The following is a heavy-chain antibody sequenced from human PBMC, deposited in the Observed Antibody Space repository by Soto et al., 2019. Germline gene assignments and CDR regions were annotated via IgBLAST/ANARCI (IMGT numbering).Heavy chain of an antibody. D-gene: IGHD1-26*01. CDR1: GFTFSSYA. CDR3: AKDRTPTQEWEYGRGRGPPYFFDY. V-gene: IGHV3-23*01. Sequence: EVQLLESGGGLVQPGGSLRLSCAASGFTFSSYAMSWVRQAPGKGLEWVSAISGSGGSTYYADSVKGRFTISRDNSKNTLYLQMNSLRAEDTAVYYCAKDRTPTQEWEYGRGRGPPYFFDYWGQGTLVTVSS. CDR2: ISGSGGST. J-gene: IGHJ4*02.